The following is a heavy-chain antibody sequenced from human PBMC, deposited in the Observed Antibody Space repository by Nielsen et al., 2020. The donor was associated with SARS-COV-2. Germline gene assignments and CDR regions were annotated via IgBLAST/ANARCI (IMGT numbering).Heavy chain of an antibody. Sequence: RGSLRLSCIASGFTFNIYAMAWVRRTPGRGLQWVSGISASGGSTYYTDSVKGRFAVSRDNSKNTLYLQMNSLRAEDTAVYYCARAIQLWHKLDYWGQGTLVTVSS. D-gene: IGHD5-18*01. CDR1: GFTFNIYA. J-gene: IGHJ4*02. CDR3: ARAIQLWHKLDY. V-gene: IGHV3-23*01. CDR2: ISASGGST.